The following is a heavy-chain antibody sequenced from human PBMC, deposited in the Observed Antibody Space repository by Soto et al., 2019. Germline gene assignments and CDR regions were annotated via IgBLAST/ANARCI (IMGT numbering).Heavy chain of an antibody. V-gene: IGHV3-23*01. CDR2: ISGSGGGT. D-gene: IGHD6-19*01. CDR1: GFTFSSYA. Sequence: SFSYAASGFTFSSYAMLWVRQAPGKGLEWVSGISGSGGGTNYADSVKGRFTISRDNSKNTLYLQMNSLRAEDTAVYYCAKHSRRSTSGPETSDYWGQGTRVTVCS. J-gene: IGHJ4*02. CDR3: AKHSRRSTSGPETSDY.